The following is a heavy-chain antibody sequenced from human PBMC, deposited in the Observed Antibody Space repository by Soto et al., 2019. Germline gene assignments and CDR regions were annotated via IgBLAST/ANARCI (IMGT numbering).Heavy chain of an antibody. Sequence: GGSLRLSCAASGFTFSSYSMNWVRQAPGKGLEWVSSISSSSSYIYYADSVKGRFTISRDNAKNSLYLQMNSLRAEDTAVYYCARDYDILTGYYMGYYYGMDVWGQGTTVTVSS. CDR3: ARDYDILTGYYMGYYYGMDV. CDR2: ISSSSSYI. J-gene: IGHJ6*02. CDR1: GFTFSSYS. V-gene: IGHV3-21*01. D-gene: IGHD3-9*01.